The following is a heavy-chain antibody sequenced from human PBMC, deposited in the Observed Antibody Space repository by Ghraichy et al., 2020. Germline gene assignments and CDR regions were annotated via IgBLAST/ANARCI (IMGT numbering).Heavy chain of an antibody. CDR2: VHHGGTT. V-gene: IGHV4-38-2*01. Sequence: SETLSLTCAVSGYSVSSDSYWGWIRQPPGKGLEWIGSVHHGGTTYYNLSLKTRLTVSVDTSRNQFSLRLSSVTAADTAVYYCAGPGSRSLAVTGVDGQDYWGQGMLVTVSS. D-gene: IGHD6-19*01. J-gene: IGHJ4*02. CDR3: AGPGSRSLAVTGVDGQDY. CDR1: GYSVSSDSY.